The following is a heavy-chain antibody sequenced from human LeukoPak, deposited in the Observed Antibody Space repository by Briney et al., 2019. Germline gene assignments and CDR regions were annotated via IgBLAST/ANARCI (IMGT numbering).Heavy chain of an antibody. J-gene: IGHJ5*02. V-gene: IGHV1-8*03. Sequence: ASVKVSCKASGYSFTSHYMHWVRQATGQGLEWMGWMNPNSGNTGYAQKFQGRVTITRNTSISTAYMELSSLRSEDTAVYYCARTKYSSSWYLRSRWFDPWGQGTLVTVSS. CDR2: MNPNSGNT. CDR1: GYSFTSHY. D-gene: IGHD6-13*01. CDR3: ARTKYSSSWYLRSRWFDP.